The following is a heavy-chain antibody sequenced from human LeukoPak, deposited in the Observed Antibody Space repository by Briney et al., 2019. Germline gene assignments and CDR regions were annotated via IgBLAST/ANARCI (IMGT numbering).Heavy chain of an antibody. CDR1: GGSISSYY. V-gene: IGHV4-4*07. CDR3: ARDSVHYYDSSGYSYYFDY. CDR2: SYTSGST. Sequence: SETLSLTCTVSGGSISSYYWSWIRQPAGKGLEWIGRSYTSGSTNYNPSLKSRVTISVDKSKNQFSLKLSSVTAADTAVYYCARDSVHYYDSSGYSYYFDYWGQGTLVTVSS. J-gene: IGHJ4*02. D-gene: IGHD3-22*01.